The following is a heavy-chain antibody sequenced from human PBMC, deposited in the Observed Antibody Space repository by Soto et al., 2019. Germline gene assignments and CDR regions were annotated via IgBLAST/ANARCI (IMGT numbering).Heavy chain of an antibody. D-gene: IGHD3-10*01. CDR2: IYWDDGK. CDR3: AHSPAPRVYFQH. V-gene: IGHV2-5*02. CDR1: GFSLNTGGVT. Sequence: VPTLVNPTQTLTLTCVFSGFSLNTGGVTVGWIRQPPGKALEWVALIYWDDGKRYSPSLKSRLTITKETSRNQVVLTMTNVDPEDTATYFCAHSPAPRVYFQHWGEGTLVTVSS. J-gene: IGHJ1*01.